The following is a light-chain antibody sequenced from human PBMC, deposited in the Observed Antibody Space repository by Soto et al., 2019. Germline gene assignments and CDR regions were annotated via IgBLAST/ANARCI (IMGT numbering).Light chain of an antibody. CDR2: KAS. Sequence: DIQMTQSPSTLSASVGVRVTITCRASQSIDTWLAWYQQKSGKAPKVLIYKASSLKSGVPSRFSGSGSGTEFTLTISSLRPEDFATFYCHQYMSYPWTFGQGTKVEIK. CDR1: QSIDTW. J-gene: IGKJ1*01. CDR3: HQYMSYPWT. V-gene: IGKV1-5*03.